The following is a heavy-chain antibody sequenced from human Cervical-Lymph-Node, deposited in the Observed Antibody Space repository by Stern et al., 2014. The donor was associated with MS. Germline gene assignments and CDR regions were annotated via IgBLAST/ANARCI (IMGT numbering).Heavy chain of an antibody. J-gene: IGHJ5*02. CDR1: GGTFSSYT. D-gene: IGHD5-12*01. CDR3: ARGRSNVYSGYDPYNWFDP. Sequence: QMQLVQSGAEVKKPGSSVKVSCKASGGTFSSYTISWVRQAPGQGLEWMGRIIPILGIANYAQKFQGRVTITADKSTSTAYMELSSLRSEDTAVYYCARGRSNVYSGYDPYNWFDPWGQGTLVTVSS. V-gene: IGHV1-69*09. CDR2: IIPILGIA.